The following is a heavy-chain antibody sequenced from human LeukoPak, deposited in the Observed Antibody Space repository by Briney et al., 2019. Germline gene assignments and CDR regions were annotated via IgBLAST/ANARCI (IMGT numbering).Heavy chain of an antibody. V-gene: IGHV1-18*01. Sequence: GASVKVSCKASGYTFTSYGISWVRQAPGQGLEWMGWISAYNGNTNYAQKLQGRVTMTTDTSTSTAYMELRSLRSDDTAVYYCARVRAYYEILTGYYYFDYWGQGTLVTVSS. CDR2: ISAYNGNT. J-gene: IGHJ4*02. CDR3: ARVRAYYEILTGYYYFDY. CDR1: GYTFTSYG. D-gene: IGHD3-9*01.